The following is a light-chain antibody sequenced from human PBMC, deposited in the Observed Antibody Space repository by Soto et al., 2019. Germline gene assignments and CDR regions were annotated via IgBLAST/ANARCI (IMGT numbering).Light chain of an antibody. CDR3: ASYTGTSTDVL. CDR1: SSDIGAYNY. CDR2: EVS. V-gene: IGLV2-14*01. Sequence: QSVLTQPASVSGSPGQSITISCAGTSSDIGAYNYVSWYQQHPGRAPKLMLYEVSHRPSGVSNRFSGSKSANTASLTISGLQPEDEADYYCASYTGTSTDVLFGGGTQLT. J-gene: IGLJ2*01.